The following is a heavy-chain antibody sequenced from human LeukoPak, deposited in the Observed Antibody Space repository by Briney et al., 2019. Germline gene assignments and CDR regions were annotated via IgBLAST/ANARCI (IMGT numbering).Heavy chain of an antibody. J-gene: IGHJ4*02. CDR1: GFTFSSYG. CDR3: AKDEQYQLSQRHYHDY. CDR2: IRYDGSNK. Sequence: GGSLRLSCAASGFTFSSYGMHWVRQAPGKGLEWVAFIRYDGSNKYYADSVKGRFTISRDNSKNTLYLQMNSLRAEDTAVYYCAKDEQYQLSQRHYHDYWGQGTLVTVSS. D-gene: IGHD2-2*01. V-gene: IGHV3-30*02.